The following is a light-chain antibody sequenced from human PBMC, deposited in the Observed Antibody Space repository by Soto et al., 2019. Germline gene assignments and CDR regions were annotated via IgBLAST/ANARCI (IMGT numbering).Light chain of an antibody. V-gene: IGLV1-47*01. Sequence: QSVLTQPPSASGTHGQWVTISCSGTSSDIGSNYVYWYQQLPRTAPKLLIYRNNQRPSEVPDRFCGSKSGTSASLAISGLRSEDEADYYCAAWDYSLSGHVVFGGGTKLTVL. CDR3: AAWDYSLSGHVV. CDR2: RNN. J-gene: IGLJ2*01. CDR1: SSDIGSNY.